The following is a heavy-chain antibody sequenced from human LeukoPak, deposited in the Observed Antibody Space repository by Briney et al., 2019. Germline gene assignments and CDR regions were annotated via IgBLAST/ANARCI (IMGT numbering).Heavy chain of an antibody. V-gene: IGHV3-21*01. D-gene: IGHD3-22*01. CDR1: GFTFSSYS. CDR3: ARDRDGTAYYPLDF. CDR2: ISSSSSSI. J-gene: IGHJ4*02. Sequence: GSLRLSCAASGFTFSSYSMNWVRQAPGKGLGWVSFISSSSSSINYADSVKGRFTISRDNAKNSLYLQMNSLRAEDTAVYYCARDRDGTAYYPLDFRGQGTLVTVSS.